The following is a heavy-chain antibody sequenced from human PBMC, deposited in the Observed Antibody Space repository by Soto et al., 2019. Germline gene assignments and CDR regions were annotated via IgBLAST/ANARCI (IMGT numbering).Heavy chain of an antibody. CDR3: AGEVITPYDWFDP. D-gene: IGHD3-22*01. CDR2: IYYSGST. J-gene: IGHJ5*02. V-gene: IGHV4-59*01. CDR1: GGSISSYY. Sequence: PSETLSLTCTVSGGSISSYYWSWIRQPPGKGLEWIGYIYYSGSTNYNPSLKSRVTISVDTSKNQFSLKLSSVTAADTAVYYCAGEVITPYDWFDPWGQGTLVTVSS.